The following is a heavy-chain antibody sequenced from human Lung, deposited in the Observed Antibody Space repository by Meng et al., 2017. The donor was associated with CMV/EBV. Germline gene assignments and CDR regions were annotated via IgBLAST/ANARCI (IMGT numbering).Heavy chain of an antibody. J-gene: IGHJ6*02. CDR2: SSWDGGSS. CDR1: GVTFDNHA. V-gene: IGHV3-43D*03. Sequence: GGSLRLXCAASGVTFDNHAMHWVRQAPGKGLEWVSLSSWDGGSSSYADCVKGRFTICRDNSKNSLFLQMNRLGPEDSGLYYCAKDHDSSWRIMDVWGQGTXVNGAS. D-gene: IGHD3-22*01. CDR3: AKDHDSSWRIMDV.